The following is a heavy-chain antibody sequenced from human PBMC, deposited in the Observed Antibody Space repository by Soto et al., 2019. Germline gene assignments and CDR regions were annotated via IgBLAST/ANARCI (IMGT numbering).Heavy chain of an antibody. D-gene: IGHD3-10*01. CDR1: GFTFSSYA. Sequence: PGGSLRLSCAASGFTFSSYAMSWVRQAPGKGLEWVSAISGSGGSTYYADSVKGRFTISRDNSKNTLYLQMNSLRAEDTAVYYCAKRGPALLWFGEFSLRFDPWGHGTLGT. V-gene: IGHV3-23*01. J-gene: IGHJ5*02. CDR3: AKRGPALLWFGEFSLRFDP. CDR2: ISGSGGST.